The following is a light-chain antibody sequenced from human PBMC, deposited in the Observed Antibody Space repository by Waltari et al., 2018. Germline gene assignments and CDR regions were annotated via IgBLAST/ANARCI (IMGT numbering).Light chain of an antibody. CDR3: VAWDDSLTGYV. CDR2: SSD. J-gene: IGLJ1*01. V-gene: IGLV1-44*01. Sequence: QSVLTQPPSTSGTPGQRVIISCSGSSSNIGGNVVNWYQQIPRTAPKLLIYSSDQRPSGFPDRFSGSKSGTSASLAISGLQSEDEADYYCVAWDDSLTGYVFGTGTKVTVL. CDR1: SSNIGGNV.